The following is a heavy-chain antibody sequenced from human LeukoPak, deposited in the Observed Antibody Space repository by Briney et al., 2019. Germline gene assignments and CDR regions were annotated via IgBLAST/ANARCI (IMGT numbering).Heavy chain of an antibody. D-gene: IGHD2-8*01. Sequence: SVKVSCKASGGTFSSYAISWVRQAPGQGLEWMGGIIPIFGTANYAQKFQGRVTITADESTSTAYMELSSLRSEDTAVYYCARVLLDCTNGVCYWLDWFDPWGQGTPVTVSS. CDR2: IIPIFGTA. CDR1: GGTFSSYA. V-gene: IGHV1-69*13. J-gene: IGHJ5*02. CDR3: ARVLLDCTNGVCYWLDWFDP.